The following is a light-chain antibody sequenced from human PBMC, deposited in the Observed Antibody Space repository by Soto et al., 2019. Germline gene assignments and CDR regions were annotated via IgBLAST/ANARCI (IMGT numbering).Light chain of an antibody. J-gene: IGKJ2*01. CDR2: LGS. V-gene: IGKV2-28*01. CDR3: MQNIQFPLT. CDR1: QSLLHSNGYSY. Sequence: DIVMTQSPLSLPVTPGEPASISCRSSQSLLHSNGYSYLDWYLQNPGQRPQLLIYLGSNRASGVPDRFSGSVSGTDFTLTISSVEAEDLAIYYCMQNIQFPLTFGQGTKLEIK.